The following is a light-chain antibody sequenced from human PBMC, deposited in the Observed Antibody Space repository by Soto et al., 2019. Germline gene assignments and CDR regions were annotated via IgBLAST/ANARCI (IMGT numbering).Light chain of an antibody. Sequence: TQSPATLSVSPGERGTLSCRASQNIYSNIAWYQQKPGQAPRPPIYGASSRATGIPDRFSGSGSGTDFTLTISRLEPEDFAVYYCQQYNNSLWTFGQGTKVDIK. V-gene: IGKV3-20*01. CDR1: QNIYSN. J-gene: IGKJ1*01. CDR2: GAS. CDR3: QQYNNSLWT.